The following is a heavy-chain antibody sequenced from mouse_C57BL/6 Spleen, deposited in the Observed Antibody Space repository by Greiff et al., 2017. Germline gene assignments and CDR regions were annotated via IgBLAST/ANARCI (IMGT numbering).Heavy chain of an antibody. Sequence: EVQLVESGPGLVKPSQSLSLTCSVTGYSITSGYYWNWIRQFPGNKLEWMGYISYDGSNNYNPSLKNRISITRDTSKNQFFLKLNSVTTEDTATYYCAYDGYYRYFDVWGTGTTVTVSS. CDR2: ISYDGSN. D-gene: IGHD2-3*01. J-gene: IGHJ1*03. CDR1: GYSITSGYY. V-gene: IGHV3-6*01. CDR3: AYDGYYRYFDV.